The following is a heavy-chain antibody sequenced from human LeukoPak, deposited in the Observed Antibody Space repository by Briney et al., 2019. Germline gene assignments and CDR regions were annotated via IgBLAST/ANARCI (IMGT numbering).Heavy chain of an antibody. CDR2: INSDGSST. D-gene: IGHD2-2*01. CDR3: ARPIGYCSSPSCWKPFDS. J-gene: IGHJ4*02. Sequence: GGSLRLSCAASGFTFSSYWMHWVRQAPGKGLVWVSRINSDGSSTTYADSVKGRFTISRDNAKNTLYLQMNSLRVEDTAVYYCARPIGYCSSPSCWKPFDSWGQGTLVTVSS. CDR1: GFTFSSYW. V-gene: IGHV3-74*01.